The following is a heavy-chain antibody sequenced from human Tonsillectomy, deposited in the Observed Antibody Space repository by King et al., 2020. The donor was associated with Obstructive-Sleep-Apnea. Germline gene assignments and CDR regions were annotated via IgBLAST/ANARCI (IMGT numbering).Heavy chain of an antibody. CDR3: ARGYCSGDSCYSYDY. CDR2: INPNSGGT. D-gene: IGHD2-15*01. J-gene: IGHJ4*02. Sequence: QLVQSGAEVKKPGASVKVSCKASGYTFTGYYMHWVRQAPGQGLEWMGWINPNSGGTNYAQTFQGWVTMTRDTSISTAYMELSRLRSDDTAVYSCARGYCSGDSCYSYDYWGQGTLVTVSS. CDR1: GYTFTGYY. V-gene: IGHV1-2*04.